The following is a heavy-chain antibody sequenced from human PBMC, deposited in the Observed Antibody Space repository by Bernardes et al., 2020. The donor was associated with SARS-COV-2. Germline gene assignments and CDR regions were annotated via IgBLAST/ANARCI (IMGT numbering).Heavy chain of an antibody. J-gene: IGHJ6*02. CDR2: IGTEGDT. CDR1: GFTFSRYD. Sequence: GGSLRLSCVASGFTFSRYDMHWVRQAPGKGLEWVSTIGTEGDTYYSGSAKGRFTISRDNARNSLYLQMNSLKVDDTAVYYCVRELLSGDAYYGMDVWGQGTTVTVSS. CDR3: VRELLSGDAYYGMDV. V-gene: IGHV3-13*01.